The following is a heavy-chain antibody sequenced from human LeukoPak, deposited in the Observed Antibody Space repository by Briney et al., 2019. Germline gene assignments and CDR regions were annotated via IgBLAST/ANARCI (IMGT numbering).Heavy chain of an antibody. V-gene: IGHV4-31*03. CDR1: GGSISSGGYY. J-gene: IGHJ4*02. CDR2: IYYSGST. CDR3: AREPLGPDSSGYYFDY. Sequence: IPSETLSLTCTVSGGSISSGGYYWSWIRQHPGKGLEWFGYIYYSGSTYYNPSLESRGTISVDTSKNQFSLKLSSVTAADTAVYYCAREPLGPDSSGYYFDYWGQGTLVTVSS. D-gene: IGHD3-22*01.